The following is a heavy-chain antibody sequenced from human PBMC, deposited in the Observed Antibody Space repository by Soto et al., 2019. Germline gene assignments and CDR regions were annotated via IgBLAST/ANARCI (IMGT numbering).Heavy chain of an antibody. V-gene: IGHV3-33*01. Sequence: GGSLILSCAASGFTFSSYVMHLVRQAPGKGLEWVAVIWYDGSNKYYADSVKGRFTISRDNSKNTLYLQMNSLRAEDTAVYYCARVEDIAAAGHDAFDIWGQGTMVTVSS. CDR2: IWYDGSNK. D-gene: IGHD6-13*01. CDR1: GFTFSSYV. J-gene: IGHJ3*02. CDR3: ARVEDIAAAGHDAFDI.